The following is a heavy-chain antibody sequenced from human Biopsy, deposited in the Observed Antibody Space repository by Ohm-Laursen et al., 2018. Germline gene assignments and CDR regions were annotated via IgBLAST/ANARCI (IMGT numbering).Heavy chain of an antibody. V-gene: IGHV4-31*01. Sequence: TLSLTWTVSGGSISSGGSYWSWIRQRPGKGLEWIGYIFNSANTYYNPSLKNLITISGDTSKNQFSLKLNSVTAADTAVYYCASAGYNPDWNFDLWGRGTRVTVSS. CDR3: ASAGYNPDWNFDL. CDR1: GGSISSGGSY. CDR2: IFNSANT. D-gene: IGHD5-24*01. J-gene: IGHJ2*01.